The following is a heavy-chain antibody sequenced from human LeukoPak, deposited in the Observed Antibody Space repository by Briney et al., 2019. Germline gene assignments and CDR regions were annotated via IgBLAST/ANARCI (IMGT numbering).Heavy chain of an antibody. J-gene: IGHJ4*02. Sequence: PGGSLRLSCAASGFTFSSYAMSWVRQAPGKGLEWVSAISGSGGSTYYADSVKGWFTISRDNSKNTLYLQMNSLRAEDTAVYYCAKPGSEGPLYFDYWGQGTLVTVSS. CDR2: ISGSGGST. D-gene: IGHD3-10*01. CDR3: AKPGSEGPLYFDY. V-gene: IGHV3-23*01. CDR1: GFTFSSYA.